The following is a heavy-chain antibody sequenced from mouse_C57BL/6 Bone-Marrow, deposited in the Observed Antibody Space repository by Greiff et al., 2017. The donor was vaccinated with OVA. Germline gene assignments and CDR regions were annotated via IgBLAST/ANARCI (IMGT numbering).Heavy chain of an antibody. J-gene: IGHJ4*01. D-gene: IGHD1-1*01. CDR2: ISSGSSTI. CDR3: ARRYYCYAMDY. CDR1: GFTFSDYG. V-gene: IGHV5-17*01. Sequence: EVKLVESGGGLVKPGGSLKLSCEASGFTFSDYGMHWVRQAPEKGLEWVAYISSGSSTIYYEDTVKGRFTISRDNAKKSLFLQMTSLRSEDTAMYYCARRYYCYAMDYWGQGTSVTVSS.